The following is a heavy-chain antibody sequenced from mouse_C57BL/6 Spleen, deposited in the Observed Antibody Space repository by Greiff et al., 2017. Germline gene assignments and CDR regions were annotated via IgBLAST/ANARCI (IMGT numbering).Heavy chain of an antibody. Sequence: EVQVVESGGGLVQPKGSLKLSCAASGFSFNTYAMNWVRQAPGKGLEWVARIRSKSNNYATYYADSVKDRFTISRDDSESMLYLQMNNLKTEDTAMYYCVGGPWYFDYWGQGTTLTVSS. CDR3: VGGPWYFDY. J-gene: IGHJ2*01. CDR1: GFSFNTYA. V-gene: IGHV10-1*01. CDR2: IRSKSNNYAT. D-gene: IGHD3-3*01.